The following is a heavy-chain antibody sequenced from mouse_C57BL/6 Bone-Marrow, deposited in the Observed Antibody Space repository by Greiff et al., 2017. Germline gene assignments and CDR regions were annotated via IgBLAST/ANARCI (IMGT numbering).Heavy chain of an antibody. J-gene: IGHJ3*01. Sequence: QVQLQQSGAELARPGASVKLSCKASGYTFTSSGISWVKQRTGQGLEWIGEIYPRSGNTYYNEKFKGKATLTADKSSSTAYMELRSLTSEDSAVYFCARGDYDYDAIFADWGQGTLVTVSA. CDR1: GYTFTSSG. D-gene: IGHD2-4*01. V-gene: IGHV1-81*01. CDR2: IYPRSGNT. CDR3: ARGDYDYDAIFAD.